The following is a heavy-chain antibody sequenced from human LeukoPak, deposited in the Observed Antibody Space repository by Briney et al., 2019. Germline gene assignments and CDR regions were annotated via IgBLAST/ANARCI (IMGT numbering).Heavy chain of an antibody. J-gene: IGHJ4*02. Sequence: GSLRLSCAASGFTFSSTSMSWGRQAPGKGLEWVAVTVGGGDGTYYADSVKGRFTISRDNSNNTLYLQMNSLRAEDTAVYFCASNDYRDEGIDSWGQGTLVTVSS. CDR3: ASNDYRDEGIDS. D-gene: IGHD4-17*01. CDR1: GFTFSSTS. CDR2: TVGGGDGT. V-gene: IGHV3-23*01.